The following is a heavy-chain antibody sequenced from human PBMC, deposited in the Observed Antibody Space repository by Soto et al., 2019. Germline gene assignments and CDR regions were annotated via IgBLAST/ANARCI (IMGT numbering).Heavy chain of an antibody. CDR1: YY. D-gene: IGHD2-2*01. J-gene: IGHJ5*02. V-gene: IGHV3-11*01. CDR2: ISSSSSTI. Sequence: YYWSWIRQAPGKGLEWVSYISSSSSTIYYAGSVRGRFTVSRDNAKNSLYLQMNSLRAEDTALYYCAKEKISTSCCNWFDPWGQGTLVTVSS. CDR3: AKEKISTSCCNWFDP.